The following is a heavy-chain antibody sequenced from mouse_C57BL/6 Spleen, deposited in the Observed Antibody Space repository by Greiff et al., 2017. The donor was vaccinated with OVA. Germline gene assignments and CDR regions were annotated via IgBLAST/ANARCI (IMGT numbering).Heavy chain of an antibody. CDR3: ARGYYGSSPNYYAMDY. Sequence: QVHVKQSGAELVKPGASVKMSCKASGYTFTTYPIEWMKQNHGKSLEWIGNFHPYNDDTKYNEKFKGKATLTVEKSSSTVYLELSRLTSDDSAVYYCARGYYGSSPNYYAMDYWGQGTSVTVSS. CDR1: GYTFTTYP. J-gene: IGHJ4*01. CDR2: FHPYNDDT. V-gene: IGHV1-47*01. D-gene: IGHD1-1*01.